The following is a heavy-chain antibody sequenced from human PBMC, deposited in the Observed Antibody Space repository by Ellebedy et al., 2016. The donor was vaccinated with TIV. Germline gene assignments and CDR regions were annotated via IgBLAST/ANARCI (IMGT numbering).Heavy chain of an antibody. CDR1: GFTFSNYG. D-gene: IGHD3-22*01. CDR2: ISYDGSEI. J-gene: IGHJ5*02. V-gene: IGHV3-30*03. CDR3: ARDRGPHDDISGYES. Sequence: GGSLRLSXAASGFTFSNYGIHWVRQAPGRGLEWVAVISYDGSEIYYGDSTKGRFTISRDNSKNTLFLQMNSLRPDDTAVYYCARDRGPHDDISGYESWGQGTLVIVSS.